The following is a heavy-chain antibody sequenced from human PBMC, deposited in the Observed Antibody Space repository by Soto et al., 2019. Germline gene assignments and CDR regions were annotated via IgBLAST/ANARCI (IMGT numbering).Heavy chain of an antibody. V-gene: IGHV3-23*01. CDR3: TKDSTTSPPRLWAS. J-gene: IGHJ5*02. CDR2: ISPSGDST. CDR1: EFTFTTYA. Sequence: GGSLXLSCAASEFTFTTYAMNWVRQAPGKGLEWVSIISPSGDSTSYADSVKGRFTISRDNSKNTLYLQMSSLSAEDTALYYCTKDSTTSPPRLWASWGQGTLVTVSS. D-gene: IGHD1-1*01.